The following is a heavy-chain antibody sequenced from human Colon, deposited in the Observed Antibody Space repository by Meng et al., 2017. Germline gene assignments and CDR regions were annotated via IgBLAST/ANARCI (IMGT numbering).Heavy chain of an antibody. D-gene: IGHD1-26*01. V-gene: IGHV1-8*01. CDR3: ARVEVGITSGDY. J-gene: IGHJ4*02. Sequence: LHLGAKRNQPWAAVKVSCKAVAYTFSTYDIKWVRQATRQGLEWMGWMNPNSGNTGYAQKFQGRVTMTRNTAISTAYMELSRLRSEDTAVYYCARVEVGITSGDYWGQGTLVTVSS. CDR2: MNPNSGNT. CDR1: AYTFSTYD.